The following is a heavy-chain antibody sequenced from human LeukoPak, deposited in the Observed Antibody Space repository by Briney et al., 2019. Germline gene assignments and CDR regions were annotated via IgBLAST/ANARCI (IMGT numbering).Heavy chain of an antibody. V-gene: IGHV3-21*01. CDR2: ISSSSSYI. CDR3: AREDDYDHWFDP. D-gene: IGHD3-22*01. CDR1: GFTFSSYS. Sequence: GGSLRPSCAASGFTFSSYSMNWVRQAPGKGLEWVSSISSSSSYIYYADSVKGRFTISRDNAKNSLYLQMNSLRAEDTAVYYCAREDDYDHWFDPWGQGTLVTVSS. J-gene: IGHJ5*02.